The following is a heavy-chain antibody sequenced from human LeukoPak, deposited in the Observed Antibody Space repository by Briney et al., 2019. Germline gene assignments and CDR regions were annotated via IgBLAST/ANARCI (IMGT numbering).Heavy chain of an antibody. CDR2: IYPGDSET. D-gene: IGHD1-26*01. CDR3: ARPYYSGSYSASYYFDY. V-gene: IGHV5-51*01. CDR1: GFRFTSYW. Sequence: GESLKISCKGSGFRFTSYWIAWVRQMPGKGLEWMGIIYPGDSETRYSPSFQGQVTISADQSISTAYLQWSSLKASDTAMYYRARPYYSGSYSASYYFDYWGQGTLVTVSS. J-gene: IGHJ4*02.